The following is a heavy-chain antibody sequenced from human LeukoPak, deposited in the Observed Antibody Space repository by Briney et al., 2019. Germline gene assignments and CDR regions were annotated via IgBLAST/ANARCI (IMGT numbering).Heavy chain of an antibody. J-gene: IGHJ4*02. V-gene: IGHV4-59*08. D-gene: IGHD3-22*01. CDR1: GGSLSYYY. CDR3: ARAYYYDSSGYYAHDY. Sequence: PSETLSLTCTVSGGSLSYYYWSWIRQPPGKGLEWIGYIYYSGSTNYNPSLKSRVTISADTPKNQFSLRLRSVTAADTAVYYCARAYYYDSSGYYAHDYWGQGTLVTVSS. CDR2: IYYSGST.